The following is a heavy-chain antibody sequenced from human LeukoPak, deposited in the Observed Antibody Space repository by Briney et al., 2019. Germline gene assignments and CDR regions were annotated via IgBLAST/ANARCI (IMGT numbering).Heavy chain of an antibody. Sequence: ASVKVSCKASGGSFSSYAISWVRQAPGQGLDWMGGIIPIFGTANYAQKFQGRVTITADESTSTAYMELSSLRSDDTAVYYCATRYCSSTSCSRTNYYGMDVWGKGTTVTVSS. J-gene: IGHJ6*04. CDR2: IIPIFGTA. CDR3: ATRYCSSTSCSRTNYYGMDV. D-gene: IGHD2-2*01. CDR1: GGSFSSYA. V-gene: IGHV1-69*13.